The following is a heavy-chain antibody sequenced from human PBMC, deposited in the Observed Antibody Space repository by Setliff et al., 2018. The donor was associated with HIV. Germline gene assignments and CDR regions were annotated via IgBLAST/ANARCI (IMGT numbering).Heavy chain of an antibody. CDR2: MNPNTGVS. J-gene: IGHJ6*04. V-gene: IGHV1-8*01. Sequence: ASVKVSCKASGHTFTNVDIHWLRRATGQGLEWMGWMNPNTGVSGYALKFQARVTMTRDTSISTAYMELSSLTSEDTAVYYCARGKGVGGVVITGGLDVWGKRTTVTVSS. D-gene: IGHD3-10*01. CDR1: GHTFTNVD. CDR3: ARGKGVGGVVITGGLDV.